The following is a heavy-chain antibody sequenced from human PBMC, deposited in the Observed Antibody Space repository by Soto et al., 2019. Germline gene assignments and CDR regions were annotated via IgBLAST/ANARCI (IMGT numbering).Heavy chain of an antibody. V-gene: IGHV4-39*01. J-gene: IGHJ3*02. CDR1: GGSISSSSYY. Sequence: SETLSLTCTVSGGSISSSSYYWGWIRQPPGEGLEWIGSIYYSGSTYYNPSLKSRDTISVDTSKNQFSLKLSSVTAADTAVYYCARSRIMITFGGVIPDAFDIWGQGTMVTVSS. CDR2: IYYSGST. D-gene: IGHD3-16*02. CDR3: ARSRIMITFGGVIPDAFDI.